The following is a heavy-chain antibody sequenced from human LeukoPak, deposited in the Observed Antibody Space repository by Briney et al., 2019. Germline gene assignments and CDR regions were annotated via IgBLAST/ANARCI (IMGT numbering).Heavy chain of an antibody. J-gene: IGHJ4*02. CDR1: GFTFSGYW. V-gene: IGHV3-7*04. CDR2: IKQDGGEK. CDR3: ARDGPGYYDSSGYYY. D-gene: IGHD3-22*01. Sequence: GGSLRLSCAASGFTFSGYWMSWVRQAPGKGLEWVANIKQDGGEKYYVDSVKGRFTVSRDNAKNSLYLQMNSLRAEDTAVYYCARDGPGYYDSSGYYYWGQGTLVTVSS.